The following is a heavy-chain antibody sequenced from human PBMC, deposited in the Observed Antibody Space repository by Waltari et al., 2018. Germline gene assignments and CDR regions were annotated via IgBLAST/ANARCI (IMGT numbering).Heavy chain of an antibody. V-gene: IGHV6-1*01. J-gene: IGHJ3*02. Sequence: QVQLQQSGPGLMKPSQTLSLTCAISGDSVSSNSAAWNWIRQSPSRGLAWLGRTYYRSKWYNDYAVSVKSRITINPDTSRNQFSLQLNSVTPEDTAVYFCAREPFIAATNHDAFDIWGQGTMVTVSS. CDR3: AREPFIAATNHDAFDI. D-gene: IGHD6-13*01. CDR2: TYYRSKWYN. CDR1: GDSVSSNSAA.